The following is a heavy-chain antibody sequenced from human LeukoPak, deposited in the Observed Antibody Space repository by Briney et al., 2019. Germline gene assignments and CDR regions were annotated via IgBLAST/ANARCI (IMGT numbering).Heavy chain of an antibody. D-gene: IGHD3-3*01. V-gene: IGHV4-31*03. CDR1: GGSISSGGYY. Sequence: SQTLSLTCTVSGGSISSGGYYWSWIRQHPGKGLEWIGYIYYSGSTYYNPSLKSRVTISVDTSKNQFSLKLSSVTAADTAVYYCARVVRTATILGVVITHYYYYYMDVWGKGTTVTVSS. CDR2: IYYSGST. J-gene: IGHJ6*03. CDR3: ARVVRTATILGVVITHYYYYYMDV.